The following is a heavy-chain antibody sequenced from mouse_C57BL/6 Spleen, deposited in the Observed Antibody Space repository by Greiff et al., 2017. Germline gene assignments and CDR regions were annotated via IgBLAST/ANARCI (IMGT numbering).Heavy chain of an antibody. Sequence: QVQLQQSGPELVKPGASVKISCKASGYAFSSSWMNWVKQRPGKGLEWIGRIYPGDGDTNYNGKFKGKATLTADKSSSTAYMQLSSLTSEDSAVYFCAGFYYDYDAPYCDYWGQGTTLTVSS. CDR1: GYAFSSSW. CDR3: AGFYYDYDAPYCDY. J-gene: IGHJ2*01. CDR2: IYPGDGDT. V-gene: IGHV1-82*01. D-gene: IGHD2-4*01.